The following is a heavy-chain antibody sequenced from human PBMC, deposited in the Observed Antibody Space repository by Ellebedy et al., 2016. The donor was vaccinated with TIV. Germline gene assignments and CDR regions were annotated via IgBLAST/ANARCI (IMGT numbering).Heavy chain of an antibody. J-gene: IGHJ6*02. CDR1: GYTFTANY. V-gene: IGHV1-2*02. Sequence: ASVKVSCKASGYTFTANYVHWVRQAPGQGLEWKGWINPDSGVTNFAQKFQGRVTMTRDTSVNTAYMELSRLESADTAVYYCARVRRGSSGMDVWGQGTTVTVS. CDR2: INPDSGVT. CDR3: ARVRRGSSGMDV. D-gene: IGHD6-13*01.